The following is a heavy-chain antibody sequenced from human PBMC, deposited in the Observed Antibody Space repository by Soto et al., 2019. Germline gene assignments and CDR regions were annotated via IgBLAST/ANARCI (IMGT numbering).Heavy chain of an antibody. V-gene: IGHV4-59*01. D-gene: IGHD3-16*01. CDR1: GGSINNYY. CDR3: ARRYGGNFDY. Sequence: QVQLQESGPGLVKPSETLSLTCTVSGGSINNYYWSWIRQPPGKGLEWIGYIYYSGSTNYNPSLKMRVTISVDTSKDQFPLKLSSVTAADTAVYYCARRYGGNFDYWGQGTLVTVSS. J-gene: IGHJ4*02. CDR2: IYYSGST.